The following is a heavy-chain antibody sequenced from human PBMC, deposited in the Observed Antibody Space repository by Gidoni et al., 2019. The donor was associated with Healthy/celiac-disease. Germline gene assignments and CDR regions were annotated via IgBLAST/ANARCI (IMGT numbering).Heavy chain of an antibody. CDR1: GLPFTTYA. D-gene: IGHD3-10*02. CDR2: IRGSGGRT. V-gene: IGHV3-23*01. Sequence: EVQLLESGGGSVQPGGSLRLSCAASGLPFTTYAISWVRQAPGKGLEWVSAIRGSGGRTNYADSEKGRFTISRDNSKNTMYLQMNSLRAEDTAVYYCAKGRRVLEPIFGGYFDYWGQGTLVTVSS. CDR3: AKGRRVLEPIFGGYFDY. J-gene: IGHJ4*02.